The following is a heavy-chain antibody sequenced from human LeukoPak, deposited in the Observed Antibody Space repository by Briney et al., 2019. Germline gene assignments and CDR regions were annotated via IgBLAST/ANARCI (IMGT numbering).Heavy chain of an antibody. J-gene: IGHJ4*02. CDR2: INPSGGST. Sequence: ASVKVSCKASGYTFTSYYMHWVRQAPGQGLEWMGIINPSGGSTSYAQKFQGRVTMTRNTSTSTVYMELSSLRSEDTAVYYCARDPHYGSGSPPGDYWGQGTLVTVSS. V-gene: IGHV1-46*01. CDR3: ARDPHYGSGSPPGDY. CDR1: GYTFTSYY. D-gene: IGHD3-10*01.